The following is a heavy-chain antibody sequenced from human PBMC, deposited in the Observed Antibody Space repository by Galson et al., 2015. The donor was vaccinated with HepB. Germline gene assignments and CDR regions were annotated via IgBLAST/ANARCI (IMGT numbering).Heavy chain of an antibody. CDR2: IIPIFGTA. D-gene: IGHD3-10*01. V-gene: IGHV1-69*13. J-gene: IGHJ4*02. CDR3: ARVVGYGSGRFDY. Sequence: SVKVSCKASGGTFSSYAISWVRQAPGQGLEWMGGIIPIFGTANYAQKFQGRVTITADESTSTAYMELSSLRSEDTAVYYCARVVGYGSGRFDYWGQGTLVTVSS. CDR1: GGTFSSYA.